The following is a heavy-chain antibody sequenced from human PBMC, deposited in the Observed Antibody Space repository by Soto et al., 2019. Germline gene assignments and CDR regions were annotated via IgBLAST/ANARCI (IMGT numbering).Heavy chain of an antibody. V-gene: IGHV4-31*03. D-gene: IGHD3-16*02. CDR3: ARVAGGVWGSFRPFDY. CDR1: GGSISSGGYY. Sequence: QVQLQESGPGLVKPSQTLSLTCTVSGGSISSGGYYWSWIRQHPGKGLEGIGYIYYSGSTYYNPSLKSRVTISVDASKNQFSLKLSSVTAADTAVYYCARVAGGVWGSFRPFDYWGQGTLVTVSS. CDR2: IYYSGST. J-gene: IGHJ4*02.